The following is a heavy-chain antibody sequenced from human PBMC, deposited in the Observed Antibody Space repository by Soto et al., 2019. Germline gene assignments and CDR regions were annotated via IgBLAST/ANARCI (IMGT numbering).Heavy chain of an antibody. CDR1: GYTFTSYA. CDR2: INAGNGNT. J-gene: IGHJ1*01. V-gene: IGHV1-3*01. CDR3: ARGPAGPIAYFQH. Sequence: ASGKVSCKASGYTFTSYAMHWVRQAPGQRLEWMGWINAGNGNTKYSQKFQGRVTITRDTSASTAYMELSSLRSEDTAVYYCARGPAGPIAYFQHWGQGTLVTVSS.